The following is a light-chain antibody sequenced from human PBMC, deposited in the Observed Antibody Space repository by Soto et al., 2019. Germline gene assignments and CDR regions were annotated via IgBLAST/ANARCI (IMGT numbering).Light chain of an antibody. V-gene: IGLV2-14*01. CDR2: DVS. CDR1: SSDVGGYNY. J-gene: IGLJ1*01. Sequence: QSALTQPASVSGSPGQSITISCTGTSSDVGGYNYVSWYHQHPGKAPKLMIYDVSNRPSGVSNRFSGSKSGDTASLTISGRQAEDEADYYCSSYTSSSTLYVFGTGTKLTVL. CDR3: SSYTSSSTLYV.